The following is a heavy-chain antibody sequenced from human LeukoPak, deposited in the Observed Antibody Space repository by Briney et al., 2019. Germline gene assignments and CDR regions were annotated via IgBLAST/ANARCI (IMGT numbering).Heavy chain of an antibody. V-gene: IGHV3-30*03. CDR2: ISYNGGNQ. D-gene: IGHD2-2*01. CDR1: GFTFSTYG. Sequence: GGSLRLSCAASGFTFSTYGMHWVRQAPGKGLEWVAVISYNGGNQYYADSVKGRFTISRDNSKNTLYLQMNSLRAEDTAVYYCSCSNTNYWGQGTLAIVSS. J-gene: IGHJ4*02. CDR3: SCSNTNY.